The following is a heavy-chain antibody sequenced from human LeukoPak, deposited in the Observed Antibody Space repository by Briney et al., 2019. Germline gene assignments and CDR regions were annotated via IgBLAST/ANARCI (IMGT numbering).Heavy chain of an antibody. Sequence: ASVKVSCKASGYTVTGYYMHWVRQAPGQRLEWMGWINPNSGGTKYAQKFQDRVTMTRDTSISTGDMELSRLRSDDTAVYYCARGEVSSWYDYFQHWGQGSLVTVSS. CDR2: INPNSGGT. CDR3: ARGEVSSWYDYFQH. V-gene: IGHV1-2*02. CDR1: GYTVTGYY. J-gene: IGHJ1*01. D-gene: IGHD6-13*01.